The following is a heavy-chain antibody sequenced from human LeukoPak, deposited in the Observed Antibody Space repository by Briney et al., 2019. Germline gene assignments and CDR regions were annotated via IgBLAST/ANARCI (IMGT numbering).Heavy chain of an antibody. CDR3: ATPRGTVATGAVY. CDR1: GFTFSSYA. CDR2: ISGSGTNT. V-gene: IGHV3-23*01. D-gene: IGHD4-23*01. J-gene: IGHJ4*02. Sequence: PGGSLRLSCAASGFTFSSYAMSWVRQAPGKGLEWVSAISGSGTNTYYADAVKGRFTISRDNSKNTLYLQMNNLGAEDTAVYYCATPRGTVATGAVYWGQGTLVTVSS.